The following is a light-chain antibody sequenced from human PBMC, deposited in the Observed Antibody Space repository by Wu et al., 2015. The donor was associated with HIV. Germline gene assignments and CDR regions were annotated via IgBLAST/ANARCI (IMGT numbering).Light chain of an antibody. CDR3: QQYYSYPQIT. Sequence: AIRITQSPSSLSASTGDRVTITCRASQGISSYLAWYQQKPGKAPKLLIYAASTLQSGVPSRFSGSGSGTDFTLTISCLQSEDFATYYCQQYYSYPQITFGQGTRLEIK. CDR1: QGISSY. CDR2: AAS. V-gene: IGKV1-8*01. J-gene: IGKJ5*01.